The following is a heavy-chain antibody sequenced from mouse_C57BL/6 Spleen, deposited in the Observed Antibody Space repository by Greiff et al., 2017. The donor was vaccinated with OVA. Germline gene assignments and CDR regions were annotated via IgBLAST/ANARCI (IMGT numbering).Heavy chain of an antibody. CDR1: GFTFSSYT. V-gene: IGHV5-9*01. J-gene: IGHJ3*01. D-gene: IGHD2-1*01. CDR3: ARHEGGNFAY. CDR2: ISGGGGNT. Sequence: EVKLEESGGGLVKPGGSLKLSCAASGFTFSSYTMSWVRQTPEKRLEWVATISGGGGNTYYPDSVKGRFTISRDNAKNTLYLQMSSLRSEDTALYYCARHEGGNFAYWGQGTLVTVSA.